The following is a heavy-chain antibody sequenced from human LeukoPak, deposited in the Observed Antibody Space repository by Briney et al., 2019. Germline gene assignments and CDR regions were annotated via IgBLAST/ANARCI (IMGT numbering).Heavy chain of an antibody. CDR2: GDYSGGT. V-gene: IGHV4-39*07. CDR3: ARETPLRYFDP. J-gene: IGHJ4*02. CDR1: GDSFTSVTDY. D-gene: IGHD4-17*01. Sequence: PSETLSLTCTVSGDSFTSVTDYWAWIRQPPGKGLEWIATGDYSGGTYYNPSLESRVAISADMSKNQFSLNLTSATAADTAVYYCARETPLRYFDPWGQGILVTVSS.